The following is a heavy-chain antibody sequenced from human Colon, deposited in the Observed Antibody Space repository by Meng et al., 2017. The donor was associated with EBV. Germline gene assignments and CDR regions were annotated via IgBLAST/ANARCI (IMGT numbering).Heavy chain of an antibody. CDR3: ARHFINWFDP. V-gene: IGHV4-59*08. CDR2: IYYSGST. Sequence: QVHLQWSGHGLVKPSESLSLTCTSSGGSIGSYYWSWIRQPPGKGLEWIGYIYYSGSTNYNPSLKSRVTISVDTSKNQFSLKLSSVTAADTAVYYCARHFINWFDPWGQGTLVTVSS. CDR1: GGSIGSYY. J-gene: IGHJ5*02.